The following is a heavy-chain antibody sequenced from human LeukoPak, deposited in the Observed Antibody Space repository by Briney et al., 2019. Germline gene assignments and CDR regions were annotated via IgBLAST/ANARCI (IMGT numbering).Heavy chain of an antibody. D-gene: IGHD2-8*02. V-gene: IGHV3-66*01. Sequence: GGSLRLSCAASGFTVSTNYMSWVRQAPGKGLEWVSVIYSGGSTYYADSVKGRLTISRDNSKNTLYLQMNSLRAEDTAVYYCARDAGGYGMDVWGQGTTVTVSS. J-gene: IGHJ6*02. CDR3: ARDAGGYGMDV. CDR1: GFTVSTNY. CDR2: IYSGGST.